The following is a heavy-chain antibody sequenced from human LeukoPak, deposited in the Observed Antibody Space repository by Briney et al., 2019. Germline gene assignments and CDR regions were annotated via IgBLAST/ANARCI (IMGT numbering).Heavy chain of an antibody. CDR1: GYTFTSYA. Sequence: ASVKVSCKASGYTFTSYAMNWVRQAPGQGLEWMGWINTNTGNPTYAQGFTGRFVFSLDTSVSTAYLQISSLKAEDTAVYYCARSKPFGFWSGEFDYWGQGTLVTVSS. V-gene: IGHV7-4-1*02. D-gene: IGHD3-3*01. CDR3: ARSKPFGFWSGEFDY. CDR2: INTNTGNP. J-gene: IGHJ4*02.